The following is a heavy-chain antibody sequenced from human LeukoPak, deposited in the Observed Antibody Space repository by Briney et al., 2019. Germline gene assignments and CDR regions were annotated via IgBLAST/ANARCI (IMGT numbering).Heavy chain of an antibody. V-gene: IGHV3-74*01. J-gene: IGHJ4*02. CDR1: GFTFSSYW. CDR3: MRGTAVAGFDN. D-gene: IGHD6-19*01. CDR2: ISPDGISA. Sequence: GRSLRLSCAASGFTFSSYWMHWVRQAPGKGLVWVSRISPDGISASYAGSVKGRFAVSRDNAKNTLYLQMNSLSADDTAVYYCMRGTAVAGFDNWGQGTLVTASS.